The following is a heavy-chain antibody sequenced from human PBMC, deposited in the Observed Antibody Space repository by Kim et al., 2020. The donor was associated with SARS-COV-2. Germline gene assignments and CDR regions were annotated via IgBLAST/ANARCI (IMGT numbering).Heavy chain of an antibody. D-gene: IGHD2-15*01. CDR1: GGSISSSSYN. Sequence: SETLSLTCTASGGSISSSSYNWGWIRQPPGKGREWIGSIYYSGSTYYNSSLKSRVTISVDTSKNEFSLKLRSMTAADTAVYYCARVVVVAARLDPWGQGT. V-gene: IGHV4-39*01. CDR3: ARVVVVAARLDP. J-gene: IGHJ5*02. CDR2: IYYSGST.